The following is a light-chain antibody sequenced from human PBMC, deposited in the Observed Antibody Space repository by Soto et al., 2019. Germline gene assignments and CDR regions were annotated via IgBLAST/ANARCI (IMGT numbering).Light chain of an antibody. CDR3: HQRSSWPLT. Sequence: SVLTHSPCTLSLFPLERATLSCMSSQTVGYYLSWYQQKAGQAPRPLIYDASNRAPGIPARFSGSGSGTDFTLTISSLEPEDFAVYYCHQRSSWPLTFGGGTKVDIK. CDR2: DAS. CDR1: QTVGYY. J-gene: IGKJ4*01. V-gene: IGKV3-11*01.